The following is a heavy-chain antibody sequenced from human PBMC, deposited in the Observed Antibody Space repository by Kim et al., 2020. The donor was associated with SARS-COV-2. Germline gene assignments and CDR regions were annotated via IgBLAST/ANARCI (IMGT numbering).Heavy chain of an antibody. V-gene: IGHV4-34*01. CDR2: VNHSGYT. Sequence: SETLSLTCAVHGDSFSGYYWTWIRQPPGKGLEWIGEVNHSGYTNYNSSLKSRVTLSADTSKDQFSLTRTSVTAADSAVYYCARGRGWYCASTTCTESGFYFDYRGQGTLVTVSS. CDR3: ARGRGWYCASTTCTESGFYFDY. J-gene: IGHJ4*02. D-gene: IGHD2-2*01. CDR1: GDSFSGYY.